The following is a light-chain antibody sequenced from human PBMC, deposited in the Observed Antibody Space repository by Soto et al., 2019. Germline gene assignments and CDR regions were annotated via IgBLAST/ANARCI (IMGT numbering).Light chain of an antibody. CDR1: QSVSSSY. J-gene: IGKJ1*01. CDR2: GAS. Sequence: EIVLTQSPGTLSLSPWERATLSCRASQSVSSSYLAWYQQKPGQAPRLLISGASSRATGIPDRFSGSGSGTDFTLTISRLEPEDFAVYYCQQYGSSSWTFGQGTKVEIK. V-gene: IGKV3-20*01. CDR3: QQYGSSSWT.